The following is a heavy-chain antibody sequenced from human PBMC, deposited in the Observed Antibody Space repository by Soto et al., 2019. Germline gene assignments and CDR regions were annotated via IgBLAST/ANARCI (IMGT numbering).Heavy chain of an antibody. D-gene: IGHD1-26*01. CDR2: IWYDGSRK. V-gene: IGHV3-33*01. CDR3: ARDLSYYSDDC. J-gene: IGHJ4*02. Sequence: QVQLAESGGGVVQPGGSLRLSCAASGFTFSNYGMHWVRQAPGKGLEWVAVIWYDGSRKHYADSVEGRFTISRDDSKSTLYLQMNSLRVEDTAVYYCARDLSYYSDDCWGQGTLVTVSS. CDR1: GFTFSNYG.